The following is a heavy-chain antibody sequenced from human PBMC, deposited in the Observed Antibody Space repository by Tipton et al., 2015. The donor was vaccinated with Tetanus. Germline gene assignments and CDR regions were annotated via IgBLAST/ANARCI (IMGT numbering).Heavy chain of an antibody. CDR3: ARDSSKYYYGSGSYIRWFDP. CDR2: IYYSGST. CDR1: GGSISSSSYY. Sequence: LRLSCTVSGGSISSSSYYWGWIRQPPGKGLEWIGSIYYSGSTYYNPSLKSRVTISVDTSKNQFSLKLSSVTAADTAVYYCARDSSKYYYGSGSYIRWFDPWGQGTLVTVSS. D-gene: IGHD3-10*01. V-gene: IGHV4-39*07. J-gene: IGHJ5*02.